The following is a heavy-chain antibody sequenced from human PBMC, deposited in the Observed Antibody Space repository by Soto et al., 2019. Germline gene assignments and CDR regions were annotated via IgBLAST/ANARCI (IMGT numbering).Heavy chain of an antibody. CDR1: GGSISSYY. D-gene: IGHD2-8*02. V-gene: IGHV4-59*12. CDR3: GRDKITGLFDY. Sequence: PSETLSLTCTVSGGSISSYYWSWIRQPPGKGLEWIGYIYYSGSTNYNPSLKSRVTISVDTSKNQFSLKLTSVTAADTAVYYGGRDKITGLFDYWGQGTLVTVSS. J-gene: IGHJ4*02. CDR2: IYYSGST.